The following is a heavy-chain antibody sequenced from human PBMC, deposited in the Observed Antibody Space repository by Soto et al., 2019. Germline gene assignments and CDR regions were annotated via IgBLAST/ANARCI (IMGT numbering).Heavy chain of an antibody. V-gene: IGHV1-2*02. J-gene: IGHJ6*02. CDR1: GYTFTGYY. CDR2: INPNSGGT. CDR3: ARVDILTGYREYYYYYGMDV. D-gene: IGHD3-9*01. Sequence: ASVKVSCKASGYTFTGYYMHWVRQAPGQGLEWMGWINPNSGGTNYAQKFQGRVTMTRDTSISTAYMELSRLRSDDTAVYYCARVDILTGYREYYYYYGMDVWGQGTTVTVSS.